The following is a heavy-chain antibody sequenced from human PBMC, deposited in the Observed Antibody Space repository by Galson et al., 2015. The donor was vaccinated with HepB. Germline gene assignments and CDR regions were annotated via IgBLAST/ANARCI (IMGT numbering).Heavy chain of an antibody. J-gene: IGHJ4*02. V-gene: IGHV1-18*01. D-gene: IGHD1-26*01. CDR2: INTYNGRT. CDR1: GYKFNSHS. CDR3: AKRDFDEGGFDY. Sequence: SVKVSCKASGYKFNSHSLDWLRQAPGQGPEWVGRINTYNGRTEFAQKFQARVTMSVETSTSTAYMELRSLRSDDTAIYYCAKRDFDEGGFDYWGQGTLVTVSA.